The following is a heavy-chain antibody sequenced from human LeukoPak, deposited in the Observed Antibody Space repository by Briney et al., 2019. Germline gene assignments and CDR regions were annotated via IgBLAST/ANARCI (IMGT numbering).Heavy chain of an antibody. V-gene: IGHV4-39*01. J-gene: IGHJ4*02. D-gene: IGHD3-22*01. CDR1: GGSISSSSYY. Sequence: SETLSLTCTVSGGSISSSSYYWGWIRQPPGKGLEWNGSIYYSGSTYYNPSLKSRVTISVDTSKNQFSLKLSSVTAADTAVYYCARQVWGLYDSSGFCYWGQGTLVTVSS. CDR2: IYYSGST. CDR3: ARQVWGLYDSSGFCY.